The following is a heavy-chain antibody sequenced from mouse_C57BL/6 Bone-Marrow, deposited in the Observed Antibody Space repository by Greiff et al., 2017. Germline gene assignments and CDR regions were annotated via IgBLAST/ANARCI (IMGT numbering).Heavy chain of an antibody. CDR2: IDPNSGGA. V-gene: IGHV1-72*01. CDR3: SHGNYCYGYFAF. D-gene: IGHD2-1*01. CDR1: GYTFTSYW. J-gene: IGHJ1*03. Sequence: QVQLKQPGAELVKPGASVKLSCKASGYTFTSYWMHWVKQRPGRGLEWIGRIDPNSGGANYNEKFKSKATLTVDKPSSTAYMQLSSLTSEDSAVYYGSHGNYCYGYFAFWGTGTTVTVSS.